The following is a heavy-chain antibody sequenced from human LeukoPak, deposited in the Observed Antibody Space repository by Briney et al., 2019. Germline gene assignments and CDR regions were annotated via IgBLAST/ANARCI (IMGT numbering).Heavy chain of an antibody. V-gene: IGHV3-15*01. CDR3: TTTPSKRITMVRGGYYYGMDV. D-gene: IGHD3-10*01. J-gene: IGHJ6*02. CDR2: INSKTDGGTT. CDR1: GFTFSNAW. Sequence: PGGSLRLSCAASGFTFSNAWMSWVRQAPGKGLEWVGRINSKTDGGTTDYAAPVKGRFTISRDDSKNTLYLQMNSLKTEDTAVYYCTTTPSKRITMVRGGYYYGMDVWGQGTTVTVSS.